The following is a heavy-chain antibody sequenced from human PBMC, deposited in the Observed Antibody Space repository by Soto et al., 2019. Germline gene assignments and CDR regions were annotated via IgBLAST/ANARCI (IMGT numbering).Heavy chain of an antibody. CDR2: ISYDGSNK. D-gene: IGHD6-13*01. V-gene: IGHV3-30*18. Sequence: GGSVRLCGADAGFTFSSYGRHWVRQAPGKGLEWVAVISYDGSNKYYADSVKGRFTISRDNSKNTLYLQMNSLRAEDAAVYYCAKLGEEGYSWYVTLARYYYYYMDVWGKGTTVTVSS. J-gene: IGHJ6*03. CDR1: GFTFSSYG. CDR3: AKLGEEGYSWYVTLARYYYYYMDV.